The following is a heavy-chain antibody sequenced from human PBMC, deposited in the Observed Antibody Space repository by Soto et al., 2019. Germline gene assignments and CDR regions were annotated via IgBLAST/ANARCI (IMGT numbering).Heavy chain of an antibody. J-gene: IGHJ4*02. Sequence: SSETLSLTCAVYGGSFSGYYWSWIRQPPGTGLEWIVEINHSGSTNYNPSLKSRVTISVDTSQNQFSLKLSSVTAADTAVFYCVRRPAGAIAARRYFDYWGQGNLVTVSS. V-gene: IGHV4-34*01. CDR1: GGSFSGYY. D-gene: IGHD6-6*01. CDR3: VRRPAGAIAARRYFDY. CDR2: INHSGST.